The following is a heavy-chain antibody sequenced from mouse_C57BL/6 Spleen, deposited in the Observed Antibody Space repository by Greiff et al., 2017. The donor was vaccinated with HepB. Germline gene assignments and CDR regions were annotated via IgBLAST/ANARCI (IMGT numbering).Heavy chain of an antibody. D-gene: IGHD2-1*01. CDR1: GFTFSDYG. J-gene: IGHJ3*01. V-gene: IGHV5-17*01. Sequence: DVMLVQSGGGLVMPGGSLKLSCAASGFTFSDYGMHWVRQAPEKGLEWVAYISSGSSTIYYADTVKGRFTISRDNAMNTLFLQMSSLRSEDTAMYYCARVPPDGNHEDWLDYWGEGTGVTVSA. CDR3: ARVPPDGNHEDWLDY. CDR2: ISSGSSTI.